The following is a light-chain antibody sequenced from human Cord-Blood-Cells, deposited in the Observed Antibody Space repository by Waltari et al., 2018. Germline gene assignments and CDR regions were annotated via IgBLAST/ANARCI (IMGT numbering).Light chain of an antibody. Sequence: QSVLTQPPSVSGAPGQRVTISCTGSSSNIGAGYDVHWYQQLPGTAPRLLINGNRKRPPGVPERFAGSESGTSASLAITGLQAEDEADYYCQSYDSSLGGFYVFGTGTKVTVL. CDR2: GNR. J-gene: IGLJ1*01. CDR3: QSYDSSLGGFYV. V-gene: IGLV1-40*01. CDR1: SSNIGAGYD.